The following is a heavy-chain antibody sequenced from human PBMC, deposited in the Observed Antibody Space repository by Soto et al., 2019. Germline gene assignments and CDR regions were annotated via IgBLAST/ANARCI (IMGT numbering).Heavy chain of an antibody. J-gene: IGHJ6*02. CDR3: ARAAMVRGVIIGYYGMDV. V-gene: IGHV6-1*01. D-gene: IGHD3-10*01. Sequence: PSQTLSLTCAISGDSVSSNSAAWNWIRQSPLRGLEWLGRTYYRSKWYNDYAVSVKSRITINPDTSKNQFSLQLNSVTPEDTAVYYCARAAMVRGVIIGYYGMDVWGQGTTVTVSS. CDR2: TYYRSKWYN. CDR1: GDSVSSNSAA.